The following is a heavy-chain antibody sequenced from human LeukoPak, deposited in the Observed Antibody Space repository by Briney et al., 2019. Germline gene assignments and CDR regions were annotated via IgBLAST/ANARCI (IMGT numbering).Heavy chain of an antibody. Sequence: ASEKVSFKASGYTFRNYAISWVREAPGQGLEWMGRIIPIFGTTRYAQKFQGRVTITTDASTTTAYMELNSLRSEDTAVYYCARDPELGLDRSGYYYLVWGQGTLVTVSS. CDR2: IIPIFGTT. CDR1: GYTFRNYA. D-gene: IGHD3-22*01. V-gene: IGHV1-69*05. CDR3: ARDPELGLDRSGYYYLV. J-gene: IGHJ4*02.